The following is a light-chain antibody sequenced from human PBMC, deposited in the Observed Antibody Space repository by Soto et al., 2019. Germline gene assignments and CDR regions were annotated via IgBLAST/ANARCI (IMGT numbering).Light chain of an antibody. J-gene: IGLJ3*02. V-gene: IGLV1-44*01. CDR3: AVWGNKLDGPGV. CDR2: SHD. Sequence: QSVLTQPPSASGPPGQRVTISCSGGSSTIGSNPVDWYQQLPGTAPKLLIYSHDQRPLGVPDRFSASRSGTSASLAISGLQPGDEGIYYCAVWGNKLDGPGVFGGGTKLTVL. CDR1: SSTIGSNP.